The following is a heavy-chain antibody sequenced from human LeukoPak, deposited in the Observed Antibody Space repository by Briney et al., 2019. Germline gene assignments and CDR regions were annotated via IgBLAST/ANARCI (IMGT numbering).Heavy chain of an antibody. Sequence: GGSLRLPCAASGFTFSSYSMNWVRQAPGKGLEWVSSISSSSSYIYYADSVKGRFTISRDNAKNSLYLQMNSLRAEDTAVYYCARDSSGRPPPSGAFDIWGQGTMVTVSS. CDR3: ARDSSGRPPPSGAFDI. V-gene: IGHV3-21*01. CDR1: GFTFSSYS. D-gene: IGHD6-19*01. J-gene: IGHJ3*02. CDR2: ISSSSSYI.